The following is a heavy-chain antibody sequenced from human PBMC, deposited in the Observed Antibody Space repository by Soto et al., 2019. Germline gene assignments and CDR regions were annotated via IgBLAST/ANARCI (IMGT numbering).Heavy chain of an antibody. CDR3: ARVVAGGMDV. J-gene: IGHJ6*02. Sequence: GGSLRLSCAVSGFTFSSYLMHWVRQAPGKGLVLVSRISNDGSSTFYADSVKGRFTISRDNAKNTLYLQMNSLRAEDTAVYYCARVVAGGMDVWGQGTTVTVSS. CDR1: GFTFSSYL. V-gene: IGHV3-74*01. CDR2: ISNDGSST.